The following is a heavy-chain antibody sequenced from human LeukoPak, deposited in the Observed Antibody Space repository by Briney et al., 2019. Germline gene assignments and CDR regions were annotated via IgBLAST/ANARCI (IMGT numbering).Heavy chain of an antibody. CDR2: IYYSGST. J-gene: IGHJ5*02. CDR1: GGSISSYY. V-gene: IGHV4-59*01. D-gene: IGHD2-2*01. Sequence: SETLSLTCTVSGGSISSYYWSWIRQPPGRGLEWIGYIYYSGSTNYNPSLKSRVTISVDTSKNQFSLKLSSVTAADTAVYYCARGPYCSSTSCYQGWFDPWGQGTLVTVSS. CDR3: ARGPYCSSTSCYQGWFDP.